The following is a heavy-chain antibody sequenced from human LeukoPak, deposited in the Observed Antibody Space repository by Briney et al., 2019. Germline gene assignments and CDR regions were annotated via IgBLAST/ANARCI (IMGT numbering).Heavy chain of an antibody. J-gene: IGHJ4*02. CDR1: GFTFGRYW. CDR3: ARDPGYSSFDY. Sequence: GGSLRLSCGASGFTFGRYWMTWVRQTPAKGLEFVANIKEDRSVRNYVDSVQGRFTISRDHAKNSLYLHMNSLRAEDTAVYYCARDPGYSSFDYWGQGTLVTVSS. D-gene: IGHD6-13*01. V-gene: IGHV3-7*01. CDR2: IKEDRSVR.